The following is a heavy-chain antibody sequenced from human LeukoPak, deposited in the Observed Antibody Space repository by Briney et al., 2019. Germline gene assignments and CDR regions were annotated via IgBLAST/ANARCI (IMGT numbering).Heavy chain of an antibody. V-gene: IGHV3-20*04. D-gene: IGHD2-15*01. J-gene: IGHJ6*03. Sequence: PGGSLRLSCAASGFTFDDYGMSWVRQAPGKGLEWVSGINWNGGSKVYADSVKGRFTISRDNAKNSLYLQMNSLGAEDTALYYCARSPVVVVAAPVYYYYMDVWGKGTTVTVSS. CDR1: GFTFDDYG. CDR3: ARSPVVVVAAPVYYYYMDV. CDR2: INWNGGSK.